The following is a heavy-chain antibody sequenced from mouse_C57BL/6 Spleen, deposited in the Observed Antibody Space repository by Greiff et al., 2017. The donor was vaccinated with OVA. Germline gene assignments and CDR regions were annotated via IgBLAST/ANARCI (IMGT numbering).Heavy chain of an antibody. CDR1: GYTFTDYN. CDR2: INPNNGGT. D-gene: IGHD1-1*01. CDR3: ASQYYVDWYFDV. Sequence: EVKLLESGPELVKPGASVKMSCKASGYTFTDYNMHWVKQSHGKSLEWIGYINPNNGGTSYNQKFKGKATLTVNKSSSTAYMELRSLTSEDSAVYYCASQYYVDWYFDVWGTGTTVTVSS. J-gene: IGHJ1*03. V-gene: IGHV1-22*01.